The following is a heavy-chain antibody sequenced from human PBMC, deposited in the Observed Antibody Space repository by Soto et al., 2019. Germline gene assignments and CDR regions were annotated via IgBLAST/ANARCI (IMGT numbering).Heavy chain of an antibody. D-gene: IGHD6-19*01. CDR1: GFTLSSYG. V-gene: IGHV3-30*18. Sequence: PGGSLRLSCAASGFTLSSYGMHWVRQAPGKGLEWVAVISYDGSNKYYADSVKGRFTISRDNSKNTLYLQMNSLRAEDTAVYYCAKLAVAGNDAFDIWGQGTMVTVSS. J-gene: IGHJ3*02. CDR2: ISYDGSNK. CDR3: AKLAVAGNDAFDI.